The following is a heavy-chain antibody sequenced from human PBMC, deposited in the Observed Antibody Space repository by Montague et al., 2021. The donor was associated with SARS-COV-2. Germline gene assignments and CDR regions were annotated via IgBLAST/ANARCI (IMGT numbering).Heavy chain of an antibody. CDR3: ARKGSGRSDLDY. V-gene: IGHV4-4*02. CDR1: GASISTDNW. D-gene: IGHD1-26*01. J-gene: IGHJ4*02. CDR2: LYHTGST. Sequence: SETLSLTCVVSGASISTDNWWTWVLLPPGKGLVWVVELYHTGSTKYKPSLKSRVSMSVVKSWNKFSLRLTSLTAAEPAIYYRARKGSGRSDLDYWGQRTLVTVSS.